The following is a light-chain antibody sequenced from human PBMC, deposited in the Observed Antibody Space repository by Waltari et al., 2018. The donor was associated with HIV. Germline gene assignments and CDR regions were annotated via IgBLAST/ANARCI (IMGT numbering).Light chain of an antibody. CDR3: ATWDDSLNGDVV. CDR1: SSNIGSKT. CDR2: RNN. J-gene: IGLJ2*01. V-gene: IGLV1-44*01. Sequence: QSVLTQPPSASGTPGQRVTISCSGSSSNIGSKTVNWYQQLPGTAPKLLIYRNNPRPSGVPDRFSGSKAGTSASLAISGLQSEDEADYYCATWDDSLNGDVVFGGGTKLTVL.